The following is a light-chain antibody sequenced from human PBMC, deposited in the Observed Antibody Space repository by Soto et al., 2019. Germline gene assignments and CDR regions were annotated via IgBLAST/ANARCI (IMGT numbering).Light chain of an antibody. J-gene: IGKJ2*01. CDR2: GTS. Sequence: EIVMTQSPVALSVSPGVSAALSCRASQSVGRNFAWYQQRPGQAPRVLIYGTSTRATGVPARFSGSGSGTDFTLTISSLQSEDFAVYYCQQYNKWPYTFGQGTRLEIK. CDR3: QQYNKWPYT. CDR1: QSVGRN. V-gene: IGKV3-15*01.